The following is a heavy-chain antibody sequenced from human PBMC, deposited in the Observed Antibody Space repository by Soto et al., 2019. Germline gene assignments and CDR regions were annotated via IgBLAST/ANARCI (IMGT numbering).Heavy chain of an antibody. Sequence: EVQLLESGGGLVQPGGSLRLSCAASGFTFSSYAMSWVRQAPGKGLEWVSAISGSGGSTYYADSVKGRFTISRDNSKNTLDLQMNSLRAEDTAVYYCAKVRMAQIVYFDYWGQGTLVTVSS. J-gene: IGHJ4*02. V-gene: IGHV3-23*01. CDR1: GFTFSSYA. D-gene: IGHD2-15*01. CDR3: AKVRMAQIVYFDY. CDR2: ISGSGGST.